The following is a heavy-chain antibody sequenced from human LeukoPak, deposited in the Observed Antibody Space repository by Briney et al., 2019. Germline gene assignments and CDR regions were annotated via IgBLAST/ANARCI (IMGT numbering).Heavy chain of an antibody. Sequence: TPSETLSLTCTVYGGSISSYYWSWIRQPPGKGLEWIGYIYYSGSTNYNPSLKSRVTISVDTSKNQFSLKLSSVTAADTAVYYCATGVDSSDSAFDIWGQGTMVTVSS. CDR1: GGSISSYY. CDR3: ATGVDSSDSAFDI. D-gene: IGHD3-22*01. J-gene: IGHJ3*02. V-gene: IGHV4-59*01. CDR2: IYYSGST.